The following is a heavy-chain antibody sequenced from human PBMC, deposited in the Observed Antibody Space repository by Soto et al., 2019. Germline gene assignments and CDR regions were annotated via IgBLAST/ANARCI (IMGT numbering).Heavy chain of an antibody. V-gene: IGHV3-11*01. D-gene: IGHD1-1*01. CDR2: INTRGETR. CDR1: GFTFSDYY. CDR3: ARSGLPLIEILDY. J-gene: IGHJ4*01. Sequence: ESGGGLVKPGESLRLSCAASGFTFSDYYMNWIRQAPGQGLEWLSFINTRGETRYIADSIRGRFTFSRDNARRSLYLQMNSLRAEDTAVYYCARSGLPLIEILDYWGHGTLVTVSS.